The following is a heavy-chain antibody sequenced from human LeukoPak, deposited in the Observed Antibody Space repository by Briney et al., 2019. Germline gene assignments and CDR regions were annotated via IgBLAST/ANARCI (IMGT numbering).Heavy chain of an antibody. Sequence: GGSLRLSCAPSGFTVSSNYMSWVRQAPGKGLEWVSVIYSGGSTYYADSVKGRFTISRDNSKNTLYLQMNSLRAEDTAVYYCAKEPVRYYYYMDVWGKGTTVTISS. CDR1: GFTVSSNY. J-gene: IGHJ6*03. CDR3: AKEPVRYYYYMDV. CDR2: IYSGGST. D-gene: IGHD4-17*01. V-gene: IGHV3-66*01.